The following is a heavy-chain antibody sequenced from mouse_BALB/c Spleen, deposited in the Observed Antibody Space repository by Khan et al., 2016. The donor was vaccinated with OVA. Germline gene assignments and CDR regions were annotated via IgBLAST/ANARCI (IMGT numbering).Heavy chain of an antibody. CDR1: GYTFTNYC. J-gene: IGHJ2*01. CDR3: ARDGALYYFDY. V-gene: IGHV1-76*01. D-gene: IGHD2-3*01. Sequence: QVQLKESGAELVRPGASVKLSCKTSGYTFTNYCIHWVKQRSGQGLEWIARIYPGTDNTYYNEKLKDKATLTVDKSSSTAYLQLSSLKSEDSAVYFRARDGALYYFDYWGQGTTLTVSS. CDR2: IYPGTDNT.